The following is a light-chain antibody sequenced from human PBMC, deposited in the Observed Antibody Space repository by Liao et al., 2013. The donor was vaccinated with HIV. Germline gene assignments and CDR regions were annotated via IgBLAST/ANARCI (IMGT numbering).Light chain of an antibody. V-gene: IGLV3-25*03. CDR3: QSADTSGPPRVV. Sequence: SYELTQPPSVSVSPGQTARITCSGDALPKQYAFWFQQKPGQAPVLVIYKDIERPSGIPERFSGSSSGTTVTLTISGVQAEDEADYYCQSADTSGPPRVVFGGGTKADRP. CDR2: KDI. J-gene: IGLJ2*01. CDR1: ALPKQY.